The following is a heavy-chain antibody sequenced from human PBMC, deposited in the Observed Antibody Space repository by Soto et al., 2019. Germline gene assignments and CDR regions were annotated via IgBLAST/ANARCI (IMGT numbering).Heavy chain of an antibody. CDR1: GYTFTSYG. J-gene: IGHJ4*02. CDR3: GRAMTTAGYIYFDQ. D-gene: IGHD3-9*01. V-gene: IGHV1-3*04. Sequence: QVDLVQSGAEVKEPGASVRISCEASGYTFTSYGIHWVRQAPGQRLEWMGWINTGSSNTRYSAEFQARVTIARDTSASTAYMELNSLRSEDTAVYYCGRAMTTAGYIYFDQWGQGTLVTVSS. CDR2: INTGSSNT.